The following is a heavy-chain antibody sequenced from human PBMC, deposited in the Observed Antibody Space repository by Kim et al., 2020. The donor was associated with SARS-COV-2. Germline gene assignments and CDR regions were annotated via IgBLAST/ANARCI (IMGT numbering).Heavy chain of an antibody. Sequence: GGSLRLSCAASGFTFSSYEMNWVRQAPGKGLEWVSYISSSGSTIYYADSVKGRFTISRDNAKNSLYLQMNSLRAEDTAVYYCARARAVIQLWFRGSAFDIWGQGTMVTVSS. J-gene: IGHJ3*02. D-gene: IGHD5-18*01. CDR3: ARARAVIQLWFRGSAFDI. CDR2: ISSSGSTI. CDR1: GFTFSSYE. V-gene: IGHV3-48*03.